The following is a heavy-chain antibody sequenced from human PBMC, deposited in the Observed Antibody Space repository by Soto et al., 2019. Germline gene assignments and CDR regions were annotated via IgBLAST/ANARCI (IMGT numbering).Heavy chain of an antibody. CDR3: ARAREGGYSGIDY. CDR2: INHSGST. Sequence: SETLSLTCAVYGGSFSGYYWSWIRQPPGKGLEWIGEINHSGSTNYNPSLKSRVTISVDTSKNQFSLKLSSVTAADTAVYYCARAREGGYSGIDYWGQGTLVTVS. J-gene: IGHJ4*02. CDR1: GGSFSGYY. V-gene: IGHV4-34*01. D-gene: IGHD3-22*01.